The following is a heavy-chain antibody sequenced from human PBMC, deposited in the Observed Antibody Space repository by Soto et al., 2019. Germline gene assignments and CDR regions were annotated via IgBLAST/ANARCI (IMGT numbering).Heavy chain of an antibody. CDR1: GFTFSSYA. V-gene: IGHV3-23*01. CDR2: ISGSGGST. Sequence: EVQLLESGGGLVQPGGSLRLSCAASGFTFSSYAMSWVRQAPGKGLEWVSAISGSGGSTYYADSVKGRFTISRDNSKNTLYLQMNSLRDEDTAVYYCAKHPPIMVYAETYPYYFDYWGQGTLVTVSS. D-gene: IGHD2-8*01. J-gene: IGHJ4*02. CDR3: AKHPPIMVYAETYPYYFDY.